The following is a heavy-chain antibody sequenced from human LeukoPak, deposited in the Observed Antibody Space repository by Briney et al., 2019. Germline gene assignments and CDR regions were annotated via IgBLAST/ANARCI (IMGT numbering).Heavy chain of an antibody. Sequence: KPSETLSLTCAGYGGSFSGHYWSWIRQPPGKGLEWIGEINHSGSTNYNPSLKSRVTISVDTSKNQFSLKLSSVTAADTAVYYCASLPYGGNSFDYWGQGTLVTVSS. J-gene: IGHJ4*02. V-gene: IGHV4-34*01. D-gene: IGHD4-17*01. CDR1: GGSFSGHY. CDR3: ASLPYGGNSFDY. CDR2: INHSGST.